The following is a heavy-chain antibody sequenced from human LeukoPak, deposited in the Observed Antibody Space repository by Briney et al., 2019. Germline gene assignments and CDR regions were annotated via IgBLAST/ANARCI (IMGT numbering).Heavy chain of an antibody. V-gene: IGHV3-30*02. D-gene: IGHD3-22*01. CDR3: AKGSGYESSGYYKY. CDR1: GFSFSSYA. J-gene: IGHJ4*02. Sequence: GGSLRLSCAASGFSFSSYAMHWVRQAPGKGLEWVTFIRYDASNKYYADSVKGRFTISRDNSKNTLYLQMNSLRAEDAAVYYCAKGSGYESSGYYKYWGQGTLVTVSS. CDR2: IRYDASNK.